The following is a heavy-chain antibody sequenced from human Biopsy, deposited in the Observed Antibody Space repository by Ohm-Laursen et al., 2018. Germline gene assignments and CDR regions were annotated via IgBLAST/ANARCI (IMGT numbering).Heavy chain of an antibody. CDR2: ISGNAFST. CDR1: GFSFTSYA. D-gene: IGHD2-15*01. V-gene: IGHV3-23*01. Sequence: SLRLSCAASGFSFTSYAMSWVRQAPGKGLEWVSSISGNAFSTDYADSVKGRFTISRDNSKNTLYLQMNSLRAEDTAVYYCAKDHCSGGTCYSDGPVFDFWGQGTLVTVSS. J-gene: IGHJ4*02. CDR3: AKDHCSGGTCYSDGPVFDF.